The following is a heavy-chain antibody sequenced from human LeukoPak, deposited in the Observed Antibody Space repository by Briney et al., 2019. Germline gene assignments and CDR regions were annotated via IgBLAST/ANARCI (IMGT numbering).Heavy chain of an antibody. J-gene: IGHJ4*02. CDR2: INPNSGGT. CDR1: GYTFTGYY. CDR3: ARPSLPTYYDSSASFFDY. Sequence: ASVKVSCKASGYTFTGYYMHWVRQAPGQGLEWMGRINPNSGGTNYAQKFQGRVTMTRDTSISTAYMELSRLRSEDTAVYYCARPSLPTYYDSSASFFDYWGQGTLVTVSS. V-gene: IGHV1-2*06. D-gene: IGHD3-22*01.